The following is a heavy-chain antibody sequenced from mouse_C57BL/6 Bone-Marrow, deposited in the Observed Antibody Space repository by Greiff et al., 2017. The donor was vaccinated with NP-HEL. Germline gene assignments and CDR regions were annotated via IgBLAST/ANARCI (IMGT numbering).Heavy chain of an antibody. V-gene: IGHV5-17*01. CDR3: ARHTTVVASSDAMDY. Sequence: EVKVVESGGGLVKPGGSLKLSCAASGFTFSDYGMHWVRQAPEKGLEWVAYISSGSSTIYYADTVKGRFTISRDNAKNTLFLQMTSLRSEDTAMYYCARHTTVVASSDAMDYWGQGTSVTVSS. CDR2: ISSGSSTI. J-gene: IGHJ4*01. D-gene: IGHD1-1*01. CDR1: GFTFSDYG.